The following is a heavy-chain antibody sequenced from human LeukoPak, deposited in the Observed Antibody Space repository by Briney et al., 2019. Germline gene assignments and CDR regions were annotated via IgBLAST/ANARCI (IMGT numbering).Heavy chain of an antibody. CDR2: IKSKTDGGTT. CDR3: AKETPNIAARPSDY. Sequence: GGSLRLSCAASGFTFSNAWMSWVRQAPGKGLEWVGRIKSKTDGGTTDYAAPVKGRFTISRDDSKNTLYLQMNSLRAEDTAVYYCAKETPNIAARPSDYWGQGTLVTVSS. J-gene: IGHJ4*02. V-gene: IGHV3-15*01. D-gene: IGHD6-6*01. CDR1: GFTFSNAW.